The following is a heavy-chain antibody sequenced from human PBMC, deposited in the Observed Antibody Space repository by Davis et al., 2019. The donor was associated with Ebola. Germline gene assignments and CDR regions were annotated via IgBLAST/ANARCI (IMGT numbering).Heavy chain of an antibody. CDR3: AGNYAKSAFDM. V-gene: IGHV3-30*03. CDR1: GFTLSNYD. J-gene: IGHJ3*02. D-gene: IGHD1-7*01. Sequence: SLKISCAASGFTLSNYDMHWVRQAPGQGLAWVAVISYDGSHEYYADSVKDRFTVSRDDSKNTLYLQMNSLRVEDAAVYYCAGNYAKSAFDMWGPGTTVTVSS. CDR2: ISYDGSHE.